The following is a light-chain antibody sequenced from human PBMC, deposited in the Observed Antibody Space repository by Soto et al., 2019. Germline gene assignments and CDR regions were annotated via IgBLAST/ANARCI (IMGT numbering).Light chain of an antibody. V-gene: IGLV2-14*01. Sequence: QSVLTQPASVSGSPGQSITISCTGSSSDVGGYNYVSWYQQHPGKAPKLMIYEVSNRPSGISNRFSGSKSGNTASLTLSGLQAEDEADYYCSSYAGSSTFVVFGGGTQLTVL. CDR2: EVS. CDR1: SSDVGGYNY. CDR3: SSYAGSSTFVV. J-gene: IGLJ2*01.